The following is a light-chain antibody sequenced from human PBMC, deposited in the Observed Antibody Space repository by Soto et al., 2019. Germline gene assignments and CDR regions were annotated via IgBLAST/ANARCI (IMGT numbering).Light chain of an antibody. CDR1: QSIISN. CDR2: GAS. V-gene: IGKV3-15*01. CDR3: QQYNNWHVH. J-gene: IGKJ5*01. Sequence: EVVMTQSPATLSVSPGERATLSCRASQSIISNLAWYQQRPGQAPRLLIYGASTRDTSIPVRFSGSGYGTEFTLTLSSLQCEDFSVYYCQQYNNWHVHFGQGTRLEIK.